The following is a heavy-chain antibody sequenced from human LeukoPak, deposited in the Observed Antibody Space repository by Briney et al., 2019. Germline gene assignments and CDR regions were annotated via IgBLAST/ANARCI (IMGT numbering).Heavy chain of an antibody. V-gene: IGHV3-23*01. J-gene: IGHJ2*01. D-gene: IGHD6-19*01. CDR1: GFTFSSYA. CDR3: ATVVAGNFYFDL. Sequence: PGGSLRLSCAASGFTFSSYAMSWVRQAPGKGLEWVSTISGSGGGTYYADSVKGRFTISRDNSKNTLYLQMNSLRAEDTAVYYCATVVAGNFYFDLWGRGTLVTVSS. CDR2: ISGSGGGT.